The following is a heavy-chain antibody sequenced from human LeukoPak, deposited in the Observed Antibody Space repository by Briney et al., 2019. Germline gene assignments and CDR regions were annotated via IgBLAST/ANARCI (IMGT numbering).Heavy chain of an antibody. D-gene: IGHD3-10*01. V-gene: IGHV4-34*01. Sequence: SETLSLTCAVYGGSFSTYYWSWIRQPPGKGLEWFGEITHSGSTNYNPSLKSRVTISVDTSKNHFSLRLSSVTAADTAVYYCTSQTSGYYYYYGMDVWGQGTTVTVSS. CDR2: ITHSGST. CDR3: TSQTSGYYYYYGMDV. CDR1: GGSFSTYY. J-gene: IGHJ6*02.